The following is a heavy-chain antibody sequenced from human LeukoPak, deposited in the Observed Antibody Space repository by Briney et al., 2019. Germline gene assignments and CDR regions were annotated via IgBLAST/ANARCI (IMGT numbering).Heavy chain of an antibody. V-gene: IGHV3-23*01. Sequence: GGSLRLSCAASGFTISSNYMSWVRQAPGKGLEWVSGISGSGHSTYYADSVKGRFIISRDNSKNTLFLQMNSLRAEDTAVYYCAKDHPDCRGTSCLLFDCWGQGTLVTVSS. J-gene: IGHJ4*02. D-gene: IGHD2-2*01. CDR2: ISGSGHST. CDR1: GFTISSNY. CDR3: AKDHPDCRGTSCLLFDC.